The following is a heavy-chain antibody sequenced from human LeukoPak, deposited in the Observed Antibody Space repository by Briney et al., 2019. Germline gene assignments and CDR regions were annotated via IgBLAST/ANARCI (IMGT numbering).Heavy chain of an antibody. CDR1: GGSFIDYY. D-gene: IGHD3-22*01. J-gene: IGHJ4*02. V-gene: IGHV4-34*01. Sequence: SETLSLTCAVYGGSFIDYYWNWIRQPPGKGLEWIGEINHSGNTYYNPSLKSRVTISVDTSKNHFSLKLSSVTAADTAVYFCAATDTRGPREFDYWGQGTLVTVSS. CDR3: AATDTRGPREFDY. CDR2: INHSGNT.